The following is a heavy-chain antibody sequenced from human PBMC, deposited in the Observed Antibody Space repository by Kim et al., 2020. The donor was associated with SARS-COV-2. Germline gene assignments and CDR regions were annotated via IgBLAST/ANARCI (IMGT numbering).Heavy chain of an antibody. D-gene: IGHD6-13*01. CDR1: GGSFSGYY. Sequence: SETLSLTCAVYGGSFSGYYWSWIRQPPGKGLEWIGEINHSGSTNYNPSLKSRVTISVDTSKNQFSLKLSSVTAADTAVYYCARGQVAAAGTKLVYWGQGTLVTVSS. V-gene: IGHV4-34*01. CDR2: INHSGST. J-gene: IGHJ4*02. CDR3: ARGQVAAAGTKLVY.